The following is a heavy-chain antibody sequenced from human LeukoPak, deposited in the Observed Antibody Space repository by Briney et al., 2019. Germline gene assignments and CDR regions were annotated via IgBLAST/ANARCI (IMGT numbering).Heavy chain of an antibody. CDR3: ARDWYYYDSSGYSNWFDP. Sequence: SQTLSLTCAISGDSLSSNSAAWNWIRQSPSRGLEWLGRTYYRSKWYNDYAVSVKSRITINPDTSKNQFSLQLNSVTPDDTAVYYCARDWYYYDSSGYSNWFDPWGQGTLVIVSS. CDR2: TYYRSKWYN. V-gene: IGHV6-1*01. J-gene: IGHJ5*02. CDR1: GDSLSSNSAA. D-gene: IGHD3-22*01.